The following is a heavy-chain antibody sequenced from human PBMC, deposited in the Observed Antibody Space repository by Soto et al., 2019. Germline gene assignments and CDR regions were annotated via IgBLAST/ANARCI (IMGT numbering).Heavy chain of an antibody. CDR1: GFTVSSNY. D-gene: IGHD2-21*02. Sequence: GGSLRLSCAASGFTVSSNYMSWVRQAPGKGLEWVSIIYSGGSTYYADSVKGRFTISRDNSKNTLYLQMNSLRAEDTAVYYCASAGAYCGGDCYPENAFDIWGQGTMVTVSS. V-gene: IGHV3-66*01. CDR2: IYSGGST. CDR3: ASAGAYCGGDCYPENAFDI. J-gene: IGHJ3*02.